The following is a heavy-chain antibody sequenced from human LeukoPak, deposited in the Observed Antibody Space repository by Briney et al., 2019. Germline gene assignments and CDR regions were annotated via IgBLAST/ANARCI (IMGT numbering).Heavy chain of an antibody. CDR3: ARGRRGYDEDWFDP. J-gene: IGHJ5*02. V-gene: IGHV3-21*01. D-gene: IGHD5-12*01. Sequence: GGSLRLSCAASEFTFSMYAMSWVRQAPGKGLEWVAGISGSGGYIEYADAVKGRFTVSRDNAKNSLYLQMNSLRAEDTAVYYCARGRRGYDEDWFDPWGQGTLVTVSS. CDR1: EFTFSMYA. CDR2: ISGSGGYI.